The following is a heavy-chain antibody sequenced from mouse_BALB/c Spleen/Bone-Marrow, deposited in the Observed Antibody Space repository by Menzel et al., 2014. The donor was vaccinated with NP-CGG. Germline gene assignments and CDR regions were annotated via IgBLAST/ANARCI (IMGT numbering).Heavy chain of an antibody. CDR1: GSTFNTYA. CDR2: IRSKSNNYAT. Sequence: DVKLVESGGGLVQPKGSLKLSCAASGSTFNTYAMNWVRQAPGEGLEWVARIRSKSNNYATYYADSVKDRFTISRDDSQSMLYLQMNNLKTEDTAMYYCVRRDSSGYWFAYWGQGTLVTVSA. J-gene: IGHJ3*01. D-gene: IGHD3-2*01. CDR3: VRRDSSGYWFAY. V-gene: IGHV10-1*02.